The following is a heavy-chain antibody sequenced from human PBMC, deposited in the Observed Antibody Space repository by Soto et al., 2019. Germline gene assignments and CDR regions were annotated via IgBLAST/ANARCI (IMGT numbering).Heavy chain of an antibody. CDR1: GFTFSSYG. CDR3: AKTFGELLAALDY. J-gene: IGHJ4*02. CDR2: ISYDGSNK. V-gene: IGHV3-30*18. Sequence: QVQLVESGGGVVQPGRSLRLSCAASGFTFSSYGMHWVRQAPGKGLEWVAVISYDGSNKYYADSVKGRFTISRDNSKNTLYLQMNSLRAEDTAVYYCAKTFGELLAALDYWGQGTLVTVSS. D-gene: IGHD3-10*01.